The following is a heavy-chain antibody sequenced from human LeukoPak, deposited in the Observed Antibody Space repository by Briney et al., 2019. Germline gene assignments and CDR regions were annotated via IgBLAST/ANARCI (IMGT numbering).Heavy chain of an antibody. Sequence: PSETLSLTCTVSGSSISSYYWSWIRQPPGKGLEWIGYIYYSGSTNYNPSLKSRVTISVDTSKNQFSLKLSSVTAADTAVYYCARFRGGSYNDYWGQGTLVTVSS. V-gene: IGHV4-59*01. CDR1: GSSISSYY. CDR3: ARFRGGSYNDY. J-gene: IGHJ4*02. CDR2: IYYSGST. D-gene: IGHD1-26*01.